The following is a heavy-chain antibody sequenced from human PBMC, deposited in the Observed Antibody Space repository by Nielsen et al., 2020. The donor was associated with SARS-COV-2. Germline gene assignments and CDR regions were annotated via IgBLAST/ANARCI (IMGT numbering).Heavy chain of an antibody. J-gene: IGHJ4*02. D-gene: IGHD3-10*01. CDR2: INPSGGST. CDR1: GYTFTSYY. CDR3: ATDEVGGSGSAGY. Sequence: ASVKVSCKASGYTFTSYYMRWVRQAPGQGLEWMGIINPSGGSTSYAQKFQGRVTMTRDTSTDTAYMELSSLRSEDTAVYYCATDEVGGSGSAGYWGQGTLVTVSS. V-gene: IGHV1-46*01.